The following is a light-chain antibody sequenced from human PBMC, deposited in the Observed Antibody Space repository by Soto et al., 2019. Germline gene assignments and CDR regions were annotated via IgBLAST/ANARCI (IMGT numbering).Light chain of an antibody. CDR2: GNS. J-gene: IGLJ2*01. CDR1: SSNIGAGYD. CDR3: QSYDSSLSGSVV. Sequence: QSVLTQPPSVSGAPGQRVTISCTGSSSNIGAGYDVHWYRQLPGTAPKLLIYGNSNRPSGVPDRFSGSKSGTSASLAITRLQAEDEADYYCQSYDSSLSGSVVFGGGTKLTVL. V-gene: IGLV1-40*01.